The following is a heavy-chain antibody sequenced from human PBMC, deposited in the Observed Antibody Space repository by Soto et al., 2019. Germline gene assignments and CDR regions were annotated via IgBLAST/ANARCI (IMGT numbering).Heavy chain of an antibody. CDR3: AVQVRVYSYGLNWFDP. V-gene: IGHV4-59*01. Sequence: PSETLSLTCTVSGGSISSYYWSWIRQPPGKGLEWIGYIYHSGSTNYNPSLNSRVTISVDTSKNQFSLKLSSVTAADTAVYYCAVQVRVYSYGLNWFDPWCQGILVTVSS. CDR1: GGSISSYY. D-gene: IGHD5-18*01. J-gene: IGHJ5*02. CDR2: IYHSGST.